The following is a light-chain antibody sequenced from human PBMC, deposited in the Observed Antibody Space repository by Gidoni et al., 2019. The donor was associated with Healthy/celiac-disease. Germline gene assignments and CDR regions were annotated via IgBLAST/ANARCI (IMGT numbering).Light chain of an antibody. V-gene: IGLV1-47*01. CDR2: RNH. Sequence: QSVLTQPPSASVTPGQRVTISCSGSSSNIGSNYVYWYQQLPGTAPKLVIYRNHQRPSGVPDRFSGSKSGTSASLAISGLRPEDEADYYCAAWDDSLSGVEFGGGTKLTVL. CDR3: AAWDDSLSGVE. J-gene: IGLJ2*01. CDR1: SSNIGSNY.